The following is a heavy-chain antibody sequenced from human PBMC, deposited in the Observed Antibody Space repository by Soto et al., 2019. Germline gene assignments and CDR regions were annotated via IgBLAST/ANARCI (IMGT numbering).Heavy chain of an antibody. V-gene: IGHV3-73*01. Sequence: GVLRLSCAASGLTFSGSALHWVRQASGKGLEWVGRIKSKADKYAIAYAASVKGRFTISRDDSKDTAFLQMDSLETEDSAVYYCSRHQDGADQKSGMDAWGQGT. CDR2: IKSKADKYAI. D-gene: IGHD2-15*01. CDR3: SRHQDGADQKSGMDA. J-gene: IGHJ6*02. CDR1: GLTFSGSA.